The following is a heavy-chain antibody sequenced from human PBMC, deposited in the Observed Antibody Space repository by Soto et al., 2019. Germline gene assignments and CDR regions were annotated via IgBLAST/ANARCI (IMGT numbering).Heavy chain of an antibody. CDR1: GYTLTNYA. J-gene: IGHJ4*02. CDR3: ARDGARITIFGVVYYFDH. Sequence: QVQLVQSGAEVKKPGASVKVSCKASGYTLTNYAMHWVRQAPGQRLEWMGWINAGNGNTKYSQKFQGSVTITRDTSATTVYMELSSLRSEDTAVYYCARDGARITIFGVVYYFDHWGQGTLVTVAS. V-gene: IGHV1-3*01. D-gene: IGHD3-3*01. CDR2: INAGNGNT.